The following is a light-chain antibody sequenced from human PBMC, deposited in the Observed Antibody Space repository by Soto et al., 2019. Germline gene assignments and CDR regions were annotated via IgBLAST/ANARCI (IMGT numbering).Light chain of an antibody. Sequence: AIRMTQSPSSFSASTGDRVTITCRASQGISSYLAWYQQKPGKAPKLLIYAASTLQSGVPSRFSGSGSGTDFTLTISCLQSEDFATYYWQQYYSDPPTVGGGTKVEI. V-gene: IGKV1-8*01. CDR2: AAS. CDR1: QGISSY. CDR3: QQYYSDPPT. J-gene: IGKJ4*01.